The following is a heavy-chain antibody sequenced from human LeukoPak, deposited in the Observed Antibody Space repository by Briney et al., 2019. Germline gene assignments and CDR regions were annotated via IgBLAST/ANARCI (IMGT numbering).Heavy chain of an antibody. V-gene: IGHV3-30-3*01. J-gene: IGHJ4*02. D-gene: IGHD1-26*01. CDR1: GFTFSSYA. CDR2: ISYDGSNK. Sequence: GGSLRLSCAASGFTFSSYAMHWVRQAPGKGLEWVAVISYDGSNKYYADSVKGRFTISRDNSKNTLYLQMNSLRAEDTAVYYCARDLNSGSYYFWGQGTLVTVSS. CDR3: ARDLNSGSYYF.